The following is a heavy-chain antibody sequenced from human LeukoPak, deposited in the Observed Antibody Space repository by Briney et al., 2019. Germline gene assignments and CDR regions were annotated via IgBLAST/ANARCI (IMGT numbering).Heavy chain of an antibody. V-gene: IGHV3-9*03. Sequence: PGRSLRLSCAPSGFTFDDYAMHWVRQAPGKGLEWVSGISWNSGSIGYADSVKGRFTISRDNAKNSLYLQMNSLRAEDMALYYCATGYCSSTSCSDYWGQGTLVTVSS. D-gene: IGHD2-2*01. CDR2: ISWNSGSI. CDR3: ATGYCSSTSCSDY. J-gene: IGHJ4*02. CDR1: GFTFDDYA.